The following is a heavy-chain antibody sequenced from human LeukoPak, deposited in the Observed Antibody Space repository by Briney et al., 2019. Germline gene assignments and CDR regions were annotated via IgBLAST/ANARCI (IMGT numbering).Heavy chain of an antibody. D-gene: IGHD6-13*01. CDR2: IGSSGATT. CDR1: GFTFGDYA. Sequence: QSGGSLRLSCAASGFTFGDYAVHWVRQAPGKGLEWVSCIGSSGATTYYADSVKGRFTISRDNSKNTLYLQMNSLRAEDTAVYYCARDRGSSSPSSAFDIWGQGTMVTVSS. CDR3: ARDRGSSSPSSAFDI. J-gene: IGHJ3*02. V-gene: IGHV3-23*01.